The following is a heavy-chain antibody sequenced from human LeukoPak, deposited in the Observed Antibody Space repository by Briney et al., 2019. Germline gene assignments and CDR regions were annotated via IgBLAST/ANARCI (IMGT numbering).Heavy chain of an antibody. V-gene: IGHV1-46*01. CDR3: ARDTANYYHDSSGYYFDY. CDR1: GYTFISYY. D-gene: IGHD3-22*01. J-gene: IGHJ4*02. CDR2: INPRGGST. Sequence: ASVKVSCKASGYTFISYYMHWVRQAPGQGLEWMGIINPRGGSTSYAQKFRGRVTMTRDTSTSTVYMELSSLRSEDTAVYYCARDTANYYHDSSGYYFDYWGQGTLVTVSS.